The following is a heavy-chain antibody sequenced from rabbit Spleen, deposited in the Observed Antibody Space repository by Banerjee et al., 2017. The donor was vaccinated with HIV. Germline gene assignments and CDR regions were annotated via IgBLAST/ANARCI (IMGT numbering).Heavy chain of an antibody. J-gene: IGHJ4*01. D-gene: IGHD6-1*01. CDR1: GFDISSYF. V-gene: IGHV1S40*01. Sequence: QSLEESGGDLVKPGASLTLTCTASGFDISSYFMCWVRQAPGKGLEWIACIYAGSSGGTYYASWAKGRFTVSKTSSTTVTLQMTSLTAADTATYFCARGSDGGIFFALWGPGTLVTVS. CDR3: ARGSDGGIFFAL. CDR2: IYAGSSGGT.